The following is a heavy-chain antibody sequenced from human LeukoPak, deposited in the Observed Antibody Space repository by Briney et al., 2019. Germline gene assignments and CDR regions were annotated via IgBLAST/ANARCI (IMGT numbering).Heavy chain of an antibody. Sequence: ASVKVSCKASGGTFSSYTISWVRQAPGQGLEWMGRIIPILGIANYAQKFQGRVTITADKSTSTAYMELSGLRSEDTAVYYCARNGIFGAASGVGMDVWGQGTTVTVSS. V-gene: IGHV1-69*02. CDR3: ARNGIFGAASGVGMDV. J-gene: IGHJ6*02. D-gene: IGHD3-3*01. CDR2: IIPILGIA. CDR1: GGTFSSYT.